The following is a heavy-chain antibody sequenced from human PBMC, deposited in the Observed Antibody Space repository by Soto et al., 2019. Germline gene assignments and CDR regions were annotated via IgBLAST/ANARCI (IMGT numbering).Heavy chain of an antibody. J-gene: IGHJ4*02. CDR3: AKYASRTNGWSYFDF. CDR1: GFSFRTYA. CDR2: MSNSGDLT. Sequence: PGRSVRLSCSASGFSFRTYAMGWFRQAPGKGLEWVSVMSNSGDLTYYADSVKGRFTISRDNSENTLYMQMSSLRAEDAAIYYCAKYASRTNGWSYFDFCGKGARVTFAS. V-gene: IGHV3-23*01. D-gene: IGHD6-19*01.